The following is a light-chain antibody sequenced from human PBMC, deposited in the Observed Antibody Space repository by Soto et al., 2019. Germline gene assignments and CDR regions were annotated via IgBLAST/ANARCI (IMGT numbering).Light chain of an antibody. CDR3: QQYGSSPQLT. Sequence: ELVLTQSPGTLSLSPGERATLSCRASQSVSSSYLAWYQQKPGQAPRLLIYGASSRATGIPDRFSGSGSGTDFTLTISRLEPEDFAVYYCQQYGSSPQLTFGGGTKVDIK. CDR2: GAS. J-gene: IGKJ4*01. V-gene: IGKV3-20*01. CDR1: QSVSSSY.